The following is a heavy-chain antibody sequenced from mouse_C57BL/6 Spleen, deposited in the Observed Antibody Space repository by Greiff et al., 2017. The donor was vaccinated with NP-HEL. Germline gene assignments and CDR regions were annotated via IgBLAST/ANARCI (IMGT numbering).Heavy chain of an antibody. CDR2: ILPGSGST. Sequence: VKLLESGAELMKPGASVKLSCKATGYTFTGYWIEWVKQRPGHGLEWIGEILPGSGSTNYNEKFKGKATFTADTSSNTAYIKLSSLTTEDSAIYYCARFPYYDYCVGFAYWGQGTLVTVSA. CDR3: ARFPYYDYCVGFAY. V-gene: IGHV1-9*01. J-gene: IGHJ3*01. CDR1: GYTFTGYW. D-gene: IGHD2-4*01.